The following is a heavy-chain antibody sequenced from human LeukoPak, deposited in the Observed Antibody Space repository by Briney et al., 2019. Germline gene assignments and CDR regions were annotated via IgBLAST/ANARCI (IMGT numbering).Heavy chain of an antibody. V-gene: IGHV4-34*01. Sequence: SETLSLTCVVYGGSFSGYYWSWIRQPPGKGLEWIGDVNYSGSTRYNPSLESRVTISVDTSKSQFSLKLSSVTAADTSVYYCARGREVMRDFDYWGQGTLVSVSS. D-gene: IGHD1-26*01. CDR1: GGSFSGYY. J-gene: IGHJ4*02. CDR3: ARGREVMRDFDY. CDR2: VNYSGST.